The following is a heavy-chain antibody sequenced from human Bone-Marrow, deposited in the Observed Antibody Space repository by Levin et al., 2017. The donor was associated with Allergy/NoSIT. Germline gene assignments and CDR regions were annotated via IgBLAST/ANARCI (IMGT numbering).Heavy chain of an antibody. CDR3: AKGGSSWPYHFDY. D-gene: IGHD6-13*01. Sequence: GGSLRLSCAASGFTSSSYTMSWVRQAPGKGLQWVSSISGPGVTIKYADSVEGRFTISRDNSRNTLYLQVNSLRAEDTAVYYCAKGGSSWPYHFDYWGQGTLVTVSS. CDR1: GFTSSSYT. CDR2: ISGPGVTI. J-gene: IGHJ4*02. V-gene: IGHV3-23*01.